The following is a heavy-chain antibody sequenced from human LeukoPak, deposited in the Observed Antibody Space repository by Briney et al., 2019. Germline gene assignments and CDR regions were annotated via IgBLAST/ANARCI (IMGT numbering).Heavy chain of an antibody. V-gene: IGHV3-30*02. D-gene: IGHD5-18*01. CDR1: GFTFSSYG. Sequence: QSGGSLRLSCAASGFTFSSYGMRWVRQAPGKGLEWVAFIRYDGSNKYYADSLKGRFTISRDNSKNTLYLQMNSLRAEDTALYYCAKDLRGHSYGYANFDYWGQGTLVTVSS. CDR2: IRYDGSNK. CDR3: AKDLRGHSYGYANFDY. J-gene: IGHJ4*02.